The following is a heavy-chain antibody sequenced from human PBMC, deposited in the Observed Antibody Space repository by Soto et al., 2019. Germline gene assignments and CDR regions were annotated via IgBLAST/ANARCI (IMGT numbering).Heavy chain of an antibody. D-gene: IGHD2-21*02. CDR1: GFTFSSYS. CDR3: ARDRSIGDPYYINFYGMDV. Sequence: EVQLVESGGGLVQPGGSLRLSCAASGFTFSSYSMNWVRQAPGKGLEWVSYISSSSSTIYYADSVKGRFTISRDNAKNSLYVQMNSLRHEDTAVYHCARDRSIGDPYYINFYGMDVWGQGTTVTVSS. CDR2: ISSSSSTI. J-gene: IGHJ6*02. V-gene: IGHV3-48*02.